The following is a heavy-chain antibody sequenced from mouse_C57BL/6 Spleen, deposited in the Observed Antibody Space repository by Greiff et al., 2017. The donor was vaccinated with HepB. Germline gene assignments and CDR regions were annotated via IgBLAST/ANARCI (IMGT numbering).Heavy chain of an antibody. V-gene: IGHV3-6*01. D-gene: IGHD2-5*01. CDR2: ISYDGSN. CDR1: GYSITSGYY. Sequence: ESGPGLVKPSQSLSLTCSVTGYSITSGYYWNWIRQFPGNKLEWMGYISYDGSNNYNPSLKNRISITLDTSRNQFFLKLNSVTTEDTATYYWTRVKRVNTFAYWGQGTLVTVSA. CDR3: TRVKRVNTFAY. J-gene: IGHJ3*01.